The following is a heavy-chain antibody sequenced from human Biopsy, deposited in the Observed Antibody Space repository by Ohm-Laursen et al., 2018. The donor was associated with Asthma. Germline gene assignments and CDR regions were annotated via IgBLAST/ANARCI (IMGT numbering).Heavy chain of an antibody. CDR1: GGSFSSNY. CDR2: MYHSGSP. V-gene: IGHV4-39*01. J-gene: IGHJ4*02. CDR3: VRHQYSSSWSTFDY. D-gene: IGHD3-22*01. Sequence: TLSLTWAVYGGSFSSNYWSWIRQPPGKGMEWIGSMYHSGSPYYHPSLKSRATISVDTSKNQLSLKMSSVTAADTAVYFCVRHQYSSSWSTFDYWGQGALVTVPS.